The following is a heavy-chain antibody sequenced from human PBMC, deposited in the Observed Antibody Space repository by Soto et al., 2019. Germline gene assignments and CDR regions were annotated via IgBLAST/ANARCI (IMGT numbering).Heavy chain of an antibody. CDR3: ARRRYNWNYVLDY. J-gene: IGHJ4*02. Sequence: SSETLSLTCAVYGGSFSGYYWSWIRQPPGKGLEWIGEINHSGSTNYNPSLKSRVTISVDTSKNQFSLKLSSVTAADTAVYYCARRRYNWNYVLDYWGQGTLVTVSS. CDR2: INHSGST. D-gene: IGHD1-7*01. V-gene: IGHV4-34*01. CDR1: GGSFSGYY.